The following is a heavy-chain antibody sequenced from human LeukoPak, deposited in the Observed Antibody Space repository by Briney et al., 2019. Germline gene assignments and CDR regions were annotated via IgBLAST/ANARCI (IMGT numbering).Heavy chain of an antibody. CDR1: GYTFTSYG. CDR2: ISAYNGNT. CDR3: ARDVRMINYYDSSGYYYLDAFDI. Sequence: ASVKVSCKASGYTFTSYGISWVRQAPGQGLERIGWISAYNGNTNYAQKLQSRVTMTTDTSTSTAYMELRSLRSDDTAVYYCARDVRMINYYDSSGYYYLDAFDIWGQGTMVTVSS. J-gene: IGHJ3*02. D-gene: IGHD3-22*01. V-gene: IGHV1-18*01.